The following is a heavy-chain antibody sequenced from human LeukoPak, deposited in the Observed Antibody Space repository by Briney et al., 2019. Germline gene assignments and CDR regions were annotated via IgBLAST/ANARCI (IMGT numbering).Heavy chain of an antibody. V-gene: IGHV2-5*02. D-gene: IGHD1-1*01. CDR1: GFSLRTGGVG. CDR2: IYWDDDR. CDR3: AKRRGGYNWNDGDFDY. J-gene: IGHJ4*02. Sequence: SGPTLVKPTQTLTLTCTFSGFSLRTGGVGVGWIRQPPGKALECLALIYWDDDRRYNPSLRSRLTITKDTSRNQVVLTMTDMDPVDTATYFCAKRRGGYNWNDGDFDYWGQGTLVTVSS.